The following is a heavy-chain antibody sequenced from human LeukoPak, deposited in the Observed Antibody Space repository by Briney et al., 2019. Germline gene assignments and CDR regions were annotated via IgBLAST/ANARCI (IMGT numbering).Heavy chain of an antibody. CDR1: GGSISSGGYY. J-gene: IGHJ4*02. V-gene: IGHV4-31*03. CDR3: ARGYDSSGYYDDY. Sequence: PSETLSLTCTVSGGSISSGGYYWSWIRQHPGKGLEWIGYIYYSGSTYYNPSLKSRVTISVDTSKNQFSLKLSSVTAADTAVYYCARGYDSSGYYDDYWGQGTLVTVSS. CDR2: IYYSGST. D-gene: IGHD3-22*01.